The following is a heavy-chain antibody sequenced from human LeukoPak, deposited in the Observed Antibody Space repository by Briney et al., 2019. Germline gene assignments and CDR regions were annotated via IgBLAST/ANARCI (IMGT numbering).Heavy chain of an antibody. CDR1: GYTFIGYS. D-gene: IGHD1-7*01. CDR2: INPNSGGT. V-gene: IGHV1-2*02. Sequence: ASVKVSCKASGYTFIGYSIYWVRQAPGQGLEWMGWINPNSGGTNYAQKFQGRVTMTRDTSISTAYMELSRLRSDDTAVYYCARDGGITGTTWYFDYWGQGTLVTVSS. J-gene: IGHJ4*02. CDR3: ARDGGITGTTWYFDY.